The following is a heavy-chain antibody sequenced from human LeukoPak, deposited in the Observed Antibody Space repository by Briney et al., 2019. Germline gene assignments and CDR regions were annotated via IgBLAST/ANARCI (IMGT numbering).Heavy chain of an antibody. CDR1: GGSISTYY. CDR3: AKAIAAAGRFGFDP. D-gene: IGHD6-13*01. V-gene: IGHV4-59*01. Sequence: RPSETLSLTCTVSGGSISTYYWSWIRQPPGKGLEWIGYTYNSGSTNYNPSLQSRVTISVDTSKNQFSLRLTSVTAADTAVYYCAKAIAAAGRFGFDPWGQGTLVTVSS. J-gene: IGHJ5*02. CDR2: TYNSGST.